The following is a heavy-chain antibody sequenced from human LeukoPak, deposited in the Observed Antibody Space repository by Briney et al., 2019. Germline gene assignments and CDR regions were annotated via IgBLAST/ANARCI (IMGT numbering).Heavy chain of an antibody. D-gene: IGHD6-13*01. CDR1: GFTFSTYW. CDR2: VNGDGSST. CDR3: ARDGIAAVDFDY. Sequence: GGSLRLSCAASGFTFSTYWMHWVRQAPGEGLVWVSRVNGDGSSTNYADSVKGRFTISRDNAKNTLYLQMNSLRAEDTAVYYCARDGIAAVDFDYWGQGILVTVSS. J-gene: IGHJ4*02. V-gene: IGHV3-74*01.